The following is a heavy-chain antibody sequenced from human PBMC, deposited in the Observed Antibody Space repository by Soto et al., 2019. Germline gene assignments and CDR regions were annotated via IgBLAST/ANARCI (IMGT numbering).Heavy chain of an antibody. V-gene: IGHV3-23*01. CDR1: GFTFRSYA. Sequence: EVQLLESGGGLVQPGGSLRLSCAASGFTFRSYAMNWVRQAPGKGLEWVSAISGSGGTTYYADSVKGRFTISRDNSQNTLSLQMNSLRAEDTAVYYCAKRRNYCGGDCYNLFFFDYWGQGTLVTVSS. CDR3: AKRRNYCGGDCYNLFFFDY. J-gene: IGHJ4*02. CDR2: ISGSGGTT. D-gene: IGHD2-21*02.